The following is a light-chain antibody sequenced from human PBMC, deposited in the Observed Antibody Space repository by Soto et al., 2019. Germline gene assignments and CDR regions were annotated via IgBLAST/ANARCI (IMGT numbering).Light chain of an antibody. J-gene: IGKJ1*01. Sequence: DIFMTQSPATLSVSPGERATLSCRASQSLSSNLAWYQQKPGQAPRLLIYAASTRATGIPARFSGSGSGTEFTLTISSLQSEDFAVYYCQQYHIWPPWTFGQGTKVDIK. CDR2: AAS. CDR3: QQYHIWPPWT. CDR1: QSLSSN. V-gene: IGKV3-15*01.